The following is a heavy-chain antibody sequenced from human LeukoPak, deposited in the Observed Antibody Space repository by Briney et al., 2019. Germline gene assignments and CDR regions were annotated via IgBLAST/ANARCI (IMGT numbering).Heavy chain of an antibody. CDR1: GFAFSSYG. CDR3: AKDQDGSGAFDI. Sequence: GGSLRLSCAASGFAFSSYGMDWVRQAPGKELAWVSFIRYDGSNKFYADSVKGRFTVSRDNSKNTLYLQMNSLRAEDTAVYYCAKDQDGSGAFDIWGQGTMVTVSS. V-gene: IGHV3-30*02. CDR2: IRYDGSNK. J-gene: IGHJ3*02.